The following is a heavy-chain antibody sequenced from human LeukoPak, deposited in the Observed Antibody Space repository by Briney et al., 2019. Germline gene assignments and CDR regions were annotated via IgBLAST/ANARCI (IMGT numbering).Heavy chain of an antibody. D-gene: IGHD1-26*01. J-gene: IGHJ4*02. V-gene: IGHV5-51*01. Sequence: GESLKISCKGSGYSLTSYWTGWVRQMPGKGLGWMGIIYPGDSDTRYSPSFQGQVTISADKSISTAYLQWSSLKASDTAMYYCARPEDSGSYYANYWGQGTLVTVSS. CDR2: IYPGDSDT. CDR3: ARPEDSGSYYANY. CDR1: GYSLTSYW.